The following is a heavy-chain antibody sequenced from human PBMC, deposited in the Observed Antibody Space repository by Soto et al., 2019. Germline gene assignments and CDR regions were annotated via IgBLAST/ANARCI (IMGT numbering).Heavy chain of an antibody. CDR3: ARAPLGE. V-gene: IGHV4-31*03. Sequence: QVQLQESGPGLVKPSQTLSLTCTVSGDSITSGVYFWSWIRHHPGKGLEWIGYIYHSGTTYYNPSLRGRVTISVDTAQHQFSLRLTSVTAADTAVYYCARAPLGEWGQGTLVTVSS. J-gene: IGHJ4*02. CDR2: IYHSGTT. CDR1: GDSITSGVYF. D-gene: IGHD3-16*01.